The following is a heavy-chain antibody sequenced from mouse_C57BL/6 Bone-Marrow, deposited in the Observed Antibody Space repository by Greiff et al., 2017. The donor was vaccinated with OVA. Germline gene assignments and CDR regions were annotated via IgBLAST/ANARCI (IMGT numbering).Heavy chain of an antibody. CDR1: GFNIKDAY. V-gene: IGHV14-4*01. Sequence: VQLQQSGAELVRPGASVKLSCTASGFNIKDAYMHWVKQRPEQGLEWIGWIDPENGDTEYASKFQGKATITADTSSNTAYLQLSSLTSEDTAVYYCTTQADFDYWGQGTTLTVSS. J-gene: IGHJ2*01. D-gene: IGHD3-2*02. CDR3: TTQADFDY. CDR2: IDPENGDT.